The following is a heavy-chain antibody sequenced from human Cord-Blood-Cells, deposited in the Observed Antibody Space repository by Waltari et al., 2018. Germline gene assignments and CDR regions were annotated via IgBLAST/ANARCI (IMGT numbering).Heavy chain of an antibody. CDR1: GFTFSSNG. D-gene: IGHD6-19*01. V-gene: IGHV3-30*18. Sequence: QVQLVESGGGVVQPGRSLRLSWAASGFTFSSNGMHRFRPAPGTGLAWVAAISYDGSNNNYADSVKCRVTISGNNSKNALYLQMNSVGAEDTAVYYCAKVEGSSGWFYYFYYGMDVWGQGTTVTVSS. J-gene: IGHJ6*02. CDR3: AKVEGSSGWFYYFYYGMDV. CDR2: ISYDGSNN.